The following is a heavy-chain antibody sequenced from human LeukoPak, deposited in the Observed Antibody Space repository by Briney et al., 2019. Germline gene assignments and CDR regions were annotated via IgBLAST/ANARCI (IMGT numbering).Heavy chain of an antibody. CDR1: GYTFTSYG. V-gene: IGHV1-18*01. Sequence: GASVKVSCKASGYTFTSYGISWVRQAPGQGLEWMGWISAYNGNTNYAQKLQGRVTITADESTSTAYMELSSLRSEDTAVYYCARDIVVVPAAYPGRAFDIWGQGTMVTVSS. CDR3: ARDIVVVPAAYPGRAFDI. CDR2: ISAYNGNT. D-gene: IGHD2-2*01. J-gene: IGHJ3*02.